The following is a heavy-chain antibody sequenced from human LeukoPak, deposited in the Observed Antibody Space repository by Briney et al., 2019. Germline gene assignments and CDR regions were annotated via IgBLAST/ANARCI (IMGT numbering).Heavy chain of an antibody. J-gene: IGHJ6*02. D-gene: IGHD2-2*01. CDR1: RYTFTGYY. V-gene: IGHV1-2*02. CDR3: ARDLGDIVVVPAALTPYGMDV. Sequence: ASVKVSCKASRYTFTGYYMHWVRQAPGQGLEWMGWINPNSGGTNYAQKFQGRVTMTRDTSISTAYMELSRLRSDDTAVYYCARDLGDIVVVPAALTPYGMDVWGQGTTVTVSS. CDR2: INPNSGGT.